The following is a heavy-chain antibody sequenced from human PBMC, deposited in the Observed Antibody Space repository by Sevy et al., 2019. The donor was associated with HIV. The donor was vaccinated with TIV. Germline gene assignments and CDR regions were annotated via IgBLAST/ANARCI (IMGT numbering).Heavy chain of an antibody. Sequence: GGSLRLSCVASGFTLSDYAMSWVRQPPGKGLEWVSSMNWKGDNTGYADSLKGRFTISRDCTKNSLFLQINSLRVEDTALYYCARNTYYYDSTGYGAFDLWGQGTMVTVSS. CDR1: GFTLSDYA. V-gene: IGHV3-20*04. J-gene: IGHJ3*01. CDR2: MNWKGDNT. D-gene: IGHD3-22*01. CDR3: ARNTYYYDSTGYGAFDL.